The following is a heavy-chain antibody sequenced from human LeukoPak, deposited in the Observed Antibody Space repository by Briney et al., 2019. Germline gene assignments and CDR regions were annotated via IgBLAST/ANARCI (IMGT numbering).Heavy chain of an antibody. D-gene: IGHD5-18*01. V-gene: IGHV3-30-3*01. CDR3: ARDQTAMVTYHAYYYYGMDV. Sequence: GGSLRLSCAASGFTFSSYAMHWVRQAPGKGLEWVAVISYDGSNKYYADSVKGRFTISRDNSKNTLYLQTNSLRAEDTAVYYCARDQTAMVTYHAYYYYGMDVWGQGTTVTVSS. J-gene: IGHJ6*02. CDR2: ISYDGSNK. CDR1: GFTFSSYA.